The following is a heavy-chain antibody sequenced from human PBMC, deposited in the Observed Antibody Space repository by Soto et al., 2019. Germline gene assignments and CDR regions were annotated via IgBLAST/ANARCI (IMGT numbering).Heavy chain of an antibody. Sequence: EVQLVESGGGLAQPGGSLRLSCAASGFSFSNYAMNWVRLAPGKRLEWVSYIIGVGTDTYYADSVMGRFTISRDNSRDTLFLQMNSLRGDDTALYFCAKGSAGRCIGALCYPIDHWGQGTLVTVSS. D-gene: IGHD2-15*01. J-gene: IGHJ4*02. CDR3: AKGSAGRCIGALCYPIDH. V-gene: IGHV3-23*04. CDR2: IIGVGTDT. CDR1: GFSFSNYA.